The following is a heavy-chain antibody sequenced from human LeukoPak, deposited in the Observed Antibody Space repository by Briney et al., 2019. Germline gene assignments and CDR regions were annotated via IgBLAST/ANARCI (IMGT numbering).Heavy chain of an antibody. CDR2: IYYSGST. Sequence: PSETLSLTCTVSGGSISSYYWSWIRQPPGKGLEWIGYIYYSGSTNYNPSLKSRVTISVDKSKNQFSLKLSSVTAADTAVYYCARPGWFDPMSLDYWGQGTLVTVSS. CDR1: GGSISSYY. CDR3: ARPGWFDPMSLDY. D-gene: IGHD2-15*01. J-gene: IGHJ4*02. V-gene: IGHV4-59*12.